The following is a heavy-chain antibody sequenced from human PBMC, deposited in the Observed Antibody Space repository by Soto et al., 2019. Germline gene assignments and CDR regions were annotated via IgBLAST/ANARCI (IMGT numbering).Heavy chain of an antibody. Sequence: GESLKISCKGSGYSFTSYWIGWVRQMPGKGLEWMEIIYPGDSDTRYSPSFQGQVTISADKSISTAYLQWSSLKASDTAMYYCARQDYSNSFGFNYYYMDVWGKGTTVTVSS. CDR3: ARQDYSNSFGFNYYYMDV. V-gene: IGHV5-51*01. CDR2: IYPGDSDT. D-gene: IGHD4-4*01. CDR1: GYSFTSYW. J-gene: IGHJ6*03.